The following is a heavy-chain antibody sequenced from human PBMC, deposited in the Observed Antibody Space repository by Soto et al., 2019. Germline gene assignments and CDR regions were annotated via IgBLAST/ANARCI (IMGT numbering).Heavy chain of an antibody. CDR1: GGTFSSYA. V-gene: IGHV1-69*13. CDR2: IIPIFGTA. Sequence: ASVKVSCKASGGTFSSYAISWVRQAPGQGLEWMGGIIPIFGTANYAQKFQGRVTITADESTSTAYMELSSLRSEDTAVYYCAREDIVVVPDSYYYYYGMDVWGQGTTVTVSS. J-gene: IGHJ6*02. D-gene: IGHD2-2*01. CDR3: AREDIVVVPDSYYYYYGMDV.